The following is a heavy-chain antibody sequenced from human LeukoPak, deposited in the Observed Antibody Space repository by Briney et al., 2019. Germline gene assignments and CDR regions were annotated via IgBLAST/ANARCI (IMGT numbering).Heavy chain of an antibody. CDR3: ASIYCSSTSCHNWFDP. CDR1: GGSISSYY. Sequence: SETLSLTCTVSGGSISSYYWNWIRQPPGKGLEWIGYIYYSGSTNYNPSLKSRVTISVDTSKNQFSLKLSSVTAADTAVYYCASIYCSSTSCHNWFDPWGQGTLVTVSS. CDR2: IYYSGST. D-gene: IGHD2-2*01. J-gene: IGHJ5*02. V-gene: IGHV4-59*01.